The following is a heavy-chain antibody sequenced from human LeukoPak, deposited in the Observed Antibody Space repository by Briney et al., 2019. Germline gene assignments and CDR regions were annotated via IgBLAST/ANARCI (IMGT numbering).Heavy chain of an antibody. CDR3: ARRGYSYGYGRRGYYYYYYMDV. Sequence: SETLSLTCTVSGGSISSYYWSWIRQPPGKGLEWIGYIYTSGSTNYNPSLKSRVTISVDTSKNRFSLKLSSVTAADTAVYYCARRGYSYGYGRRGYYYYYYMDVWGKGTTVTVSS. V-gene: IGHV4-4*09. J-gene: IGHJ6*03. CDR1: GGSISSYY. CDR2: IYTSGST. D-gene: IGHD5-18*01.